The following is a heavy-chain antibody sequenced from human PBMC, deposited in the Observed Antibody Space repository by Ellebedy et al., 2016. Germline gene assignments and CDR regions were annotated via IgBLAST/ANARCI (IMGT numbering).Heavy chain of an antibody. D-gene: IGHD6-6*01. Sequence: SETLSLXXTVSGGSVDTYYWTWIRQAPGRGLEWIGYVFYGGSTKYKASLRSRVTISLDSSNNQFSLRLTSVAAADTAVYYCARDVSLYSSSPSFDSWGQGTLVTVSS. V-gene: IGHV4-59*02. CDR1: GGSVDTYY. CDR2: VFYGGST. J-gene: IGHJ4*02. CDR3: ARDVSLYSSSPSFDS.